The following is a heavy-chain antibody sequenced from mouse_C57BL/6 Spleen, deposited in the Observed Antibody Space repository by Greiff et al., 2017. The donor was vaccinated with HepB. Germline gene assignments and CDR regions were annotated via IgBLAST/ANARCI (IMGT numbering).Heavy chain of an antibody. CDR1: GYTFTSYW. V-gene: IGHV1-53*01. CDR3: AREDYGSSALDY. J-gene: IGHJ2*01. Sequence: QVQLQQPGTELVKPGASVKLSCKASGYTFTSYWMHWVKQRPGQGLEWIGNINPSNGGTNYNEKFKSKATLTVDKSSSTAYMQLSSLTSEDSAVYYGAREDYGSSALDYWGQGTTLTVSS. D-gene: IGHD1-1*01. CDR2: INPSNGGT.